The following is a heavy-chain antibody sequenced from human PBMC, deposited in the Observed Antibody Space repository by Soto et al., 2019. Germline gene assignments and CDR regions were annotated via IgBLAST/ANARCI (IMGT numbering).Heavy chain of an antibody. J-gene: IGHJ6*01. Sequence: GVSLRLSCSASGFTVSSNYMSWVRQAPGKGLEWVSVIYSGGSTYYADSVKGRFTISRDNSKNTLYLQMNSLRAEDTAVYYCATTALTNNPIADRIFYGMDVWGQGATVTVSS. CDR1: GFTVSSNY. CDR3: ATTALTNNPIADRIFYGMDV. CDR2: IYSGGST. D-gene: IGHD6-6*01. V-gene: IGHV3-53*01.